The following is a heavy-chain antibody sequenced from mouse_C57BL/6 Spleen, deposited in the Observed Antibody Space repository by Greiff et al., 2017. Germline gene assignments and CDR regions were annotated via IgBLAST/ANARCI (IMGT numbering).Heavy chain of an antibody. Sequence: QVQLQQPGAELVKPGASVKLSCKASGYTFTSYWMQWVKQRPGQGLEWIGEIDPSDSYTNYNQKFKGKATLTVDTSSSTAYMQLSSLTSEDSAVYYCARSGYSNHLDYWGQGTTLTVSS. V-gene: IGHV1-50*01. CDR3: ARSGYSNHLDY. CDR1: GYTFTSYW. D-gene: IGHD2-5*01. J-gene: IGHJ2*01. CDR2: IDPSDSYT.